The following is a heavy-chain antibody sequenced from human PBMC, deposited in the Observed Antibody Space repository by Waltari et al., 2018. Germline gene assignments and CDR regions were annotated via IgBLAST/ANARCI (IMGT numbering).Heavy chain of an antibody. J-gene: IGHJ4*02. CDR1: GGTFSSYA. V-gene: IGHV1-69*05. D-gene: IGHD5-12*01. Sequence: QVQLVQSGAEVKKPGSSVKVSCKASGGTFSSYAISWVRQAPGQGLEWMGGIIPIFGTANYAQKFQGRGTITTDESTSTAYMELSSVTAADMALYYCAKGKDGYNFYYFDYWGQGTLVTVSS. CDR3: AKGKDGYNFYYFDY. CDR2: IIPIFGTA.